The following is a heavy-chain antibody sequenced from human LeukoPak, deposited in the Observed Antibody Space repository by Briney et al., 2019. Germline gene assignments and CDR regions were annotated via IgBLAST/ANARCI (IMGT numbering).Heavy chain of an antibody. V-gene: IGHV3-11*01. CDR1: GFTFSDYY. Sequence: GGSLRLSCAASGFTFSDYYMTWIRQAPGKGLEWVSYIGGSGSPIYYEDSVKGRFTISRDNDKKSLYLQMNSLRAEDTDVYYCAREVRNWFDPWGQGTLVTVSS. CDR3: AREVRNWFDP. J-gene: IGHJ5*02. CDR2: IGGSGSPI.